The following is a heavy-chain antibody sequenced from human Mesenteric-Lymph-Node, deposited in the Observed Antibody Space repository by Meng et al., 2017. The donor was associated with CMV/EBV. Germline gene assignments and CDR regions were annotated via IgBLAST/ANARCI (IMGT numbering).Heavy chain of an antibody. CDR1: GYILNGYY. Sequence: SGYILNGYYIHWVRQAPGQGLEWMGWINPHGGGTNYAQSFQGRVTMTTDTSINTAYMELSRLRSDDTAVYYCARGYYDCCGFPNDYWGQGTLVTVSS. V-gene: IGHV1-2*02. CDR3: ARGYYDCCGFPNDY. D-gene: IGHD3-22*01. J-gene: IGHJ4*02. CDR2: INPHGGGT.